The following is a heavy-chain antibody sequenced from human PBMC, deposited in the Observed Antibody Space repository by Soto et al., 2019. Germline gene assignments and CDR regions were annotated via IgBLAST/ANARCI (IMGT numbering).Heavy chain of an antibody. J-gene: IGHJ5*02. CDR2: IYYSGST. CDR3: ARDLSSSGSRFDP. Sequence: QVPLQESGPGLVKPSQTLSLTCTVSGGSISSGGYYWSWIRQHPGKGLEWIGYIYYSGSTYYNPSLKSRVTISVDTSKNQFSLKLSSVTAADTAVYYCARDLSSSGSRFDPWGQGTLVTVSS. D-gene: IGHD3-22*01. CDR1: GGSISSGGYY. V-gene: IGHV4-31*03.